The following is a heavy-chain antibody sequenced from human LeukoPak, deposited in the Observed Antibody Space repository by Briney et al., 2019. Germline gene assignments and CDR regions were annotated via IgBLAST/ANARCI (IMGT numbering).Heavy chain of an antibody. CDR3: VKEASDPYFFDF. V-gene: IGHV3-43*02. J-gene: IGHJ4*02. Sequence: GGSLRLSCVASGFTFADHVFHWIRQVPGKGLEWLAFISEDDDTYYADSVQGRFTISRDNSKNSLYFELQSLATDDAALYYCVKEASDPYFFDFWGQGTLVTVSS. CDR2: ISEDDDT. CDR1: GFTFADHV.